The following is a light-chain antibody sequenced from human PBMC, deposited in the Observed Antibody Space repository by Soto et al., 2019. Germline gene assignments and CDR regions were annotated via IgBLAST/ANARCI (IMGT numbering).Light chain of an antibody. CDR1: QSVGGF. CDR2: DTS. V-gene: IGKV3-20*01. J-gene: IGKJ5*01. Sequence: EIVLTQSPATLSLSPGERATLSCRASQSVGGFLAWFQQTPGQAPRLLIYDTSNRATGIPARFSGSGSGTDFTLTISRLEPEDFAVYYCQQYGSSPKITFGQGTRLEIK. CDR3: QQYGSSPKIT.